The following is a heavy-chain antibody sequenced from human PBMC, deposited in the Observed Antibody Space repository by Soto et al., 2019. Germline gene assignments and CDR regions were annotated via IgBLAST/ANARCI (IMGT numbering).Heavy chain of an antibody. CDR3: ARGPPKWGFDY. V-gene: IGHV1-8*01. J-gene: IGHJ4*02. CDR2: MSSSSGHT. Sequence: QVHLVQSGAAVKEPGASVKVSCKASGYTFTSYDFNWVRQATGQGPEWMGWMSSSSGHTGYAQKCQGRVTMTRNTSIRTAYMELSSLGSDDTAVYYCARGPPKWGFDYWGQGVLVTVSS. D-gene: IGHD7-27*01. CDR1: GYTFTSYD.